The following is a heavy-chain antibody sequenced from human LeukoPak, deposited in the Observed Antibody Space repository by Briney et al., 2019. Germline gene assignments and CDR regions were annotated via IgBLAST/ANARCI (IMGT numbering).Heavy chain of an antibody. CDR1: GYTFTSYD. CDR3: ARGSRYEWELQPYAFDI. Sequence: GASVKVSCKASGYTFTSYDINWVRQAPGQGLEWMGWMNPNSGNTGYAQKFQGRVTMTGNTSISTAYMELSSLRSEDTAVYYCARGSRYEWELQPYAFDIWGQGTMVTVSS. CDR2: MNPNSGNT. V-gene: IGHV1-8*01. D-gene: IGHD1-26*01. J-gene: IGHJ3*02.